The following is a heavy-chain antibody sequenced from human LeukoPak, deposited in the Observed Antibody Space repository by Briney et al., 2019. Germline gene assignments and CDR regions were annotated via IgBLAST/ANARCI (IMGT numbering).Heavy chain of an antibody. V-gene: IGHV3-21*01. CDR1: GFTFSSYS. J-gene: IGHJ2*01. Sequence: GSLRLSCAASGFTFSSYSINWVRQAPGKGLEWVSSISSSSNYIYYADSVKGRFTISRDNAKNSLYLQMNSLRAEDTAVYYCARATYYYDSSGYKPSYWYFDLWGRGTLVTVSS. CDR2: ISSSSNYI. CDR3: ARATYYYDSSGYKPSYWYFDL. D-gene: IGHD3-22*01.